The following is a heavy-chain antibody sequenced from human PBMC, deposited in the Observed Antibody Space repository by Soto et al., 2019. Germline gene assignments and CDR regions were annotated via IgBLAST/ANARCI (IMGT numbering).Heavy chain of an antibody. CDR3: ARWGTTGGLDV. CDR1: GFTFRSYV. V-gene: IGHV3-30*19. Sequence: QVQLVESGGGVVQPGTSLRVSCVGSGFTFRSYVIHWARQAPGKGLEWVALTSYDGSDKYYADSVRGRFTISRDNSRNTVDLQMNSMRLEDTALYYCARWGTTGGLDVWGQGTLVSV. CDR2: TSYDGSDK. D-gene: IGHD3-16*01. J-gene: IGHJ1*01.